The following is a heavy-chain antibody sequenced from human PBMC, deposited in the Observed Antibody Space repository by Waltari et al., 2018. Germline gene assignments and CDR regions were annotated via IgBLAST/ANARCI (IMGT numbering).Heavy chain of an antibody. V-gene: IGHV4-39*07. CDR2: IYYSGST. CDR3: ARGKIAGYYYYYMDV. J-gene: IGHJ6*03. CDR1: GGSISSSSYY. Sequence: QLQLQESGPGLVKPSETLSLTCTVSGGSISSSSYYWGWIRQPPGKGLEWIGSIYYSGSTYYNTSLKSRVTISVDTSKNQFSLKLSSVTAADTAVYYCARGKIAGYYYYYMDVWGKGTTVTISS.